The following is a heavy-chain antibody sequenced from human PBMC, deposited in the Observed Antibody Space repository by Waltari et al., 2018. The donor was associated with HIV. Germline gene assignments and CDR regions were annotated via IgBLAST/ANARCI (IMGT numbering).Heavy chain of an antibody. D-gene: IGHD1-26*01. CDR3: ARHALRVGAAYGNFDL. V-gene: IGHV4-39*01. J-gene: IGHJ2*01. CDR2: SSYTGRA. CDR1: GGSVSSSSYF. Sequence: QLQLQESGPGLVKPSETLSLTCAVPGGSVSSSSYFWGWIRQPQGKGLEWVGRSSYTGRAYNDPSLKSRVTISVDTSKSQFARKGTTVTAADTAVYYLARHALRVGAAYGNFDLWGRGTLVTVSS.